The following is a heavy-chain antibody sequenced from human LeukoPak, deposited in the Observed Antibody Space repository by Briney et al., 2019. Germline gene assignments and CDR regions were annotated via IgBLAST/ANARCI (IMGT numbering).Heavy chain of an antibody. Sequence: PGGSLRLSCAASGFTFNNYWMSWVRQAPGKGLEWVANIKQDGSEKNYVDSVKGRFTISRDNAKNSLYLQMNSLRAEDTAQYYCARHNPLWGYWGQGTLVTVSS. J-gene: IGHJ4*02. CDR1: GFTFNNYW. CDR2: IKQDGSEK. D-gene: IGHD1-14*01. V-gene: IGHV3-7*04. CDR3: ARHNPLWGY.